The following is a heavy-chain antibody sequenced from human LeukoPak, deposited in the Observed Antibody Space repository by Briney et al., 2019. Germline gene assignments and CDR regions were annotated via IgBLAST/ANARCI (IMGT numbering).Heavy chain of an antibody. CDR1: DGSISSTYYS. Sequence: TETLSLTCTVSDGSISSTYYSSGWLRQPPGNGLEWAGSAHYIKSTYYSPSLKSRVAMSVDTSTSLFSLKMSSVTAADTAVCFCARQRAWFGEWAFDYWGQGALVTVSS. D-gene: IGHD3-10*01. CDR3: ARQRAWFGEWAFDY. CDR2: AHYIKST. J-gene: IGHJ4*02. V-gene: IGHV4-39*01.